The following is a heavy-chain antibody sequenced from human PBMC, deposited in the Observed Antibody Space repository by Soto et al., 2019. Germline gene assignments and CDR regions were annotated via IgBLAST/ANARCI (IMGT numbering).Heavy chain of an antibody. CDR2: IIPIFGTA. V-gene: IGHV1-69*13. J-gene: IGHJ4*02. CDR3: ARDKGPAAGLFDY. CDR1: GGTFSSYA. Sequence: SVKVSCKASGGTFSSYAISWVRQAPGQGLEWMGGIIPIFGTANYAQKFQGRVTITADESTSTAYMELSSLRSEDTAVYYCARDKGPAAGLFDYWGQGTLVPVSS. D-gene: IGHD6-13*01.